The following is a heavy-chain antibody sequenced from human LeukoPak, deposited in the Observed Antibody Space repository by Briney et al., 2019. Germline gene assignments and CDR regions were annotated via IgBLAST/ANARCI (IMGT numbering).Heavy chain of an antibody. Sequence: TSETLSLTCAVYGGSFSGYYWSWIRQPPGKGPEWIGEINHSGSTNYNPSLKSRVTISVDTSKNQFSLKLSSVTAADTAVYYCARYYYDSSGYHDYWGQGTLVTVSS. CDR1: GGSFSGYY. D-gene: IGHD3-22*01. CDR2: INHSGST. J-gene: IGHJ4*02. V-gene: IGHV4-34*01. CDR3: ARYYYDSSGYHDY.